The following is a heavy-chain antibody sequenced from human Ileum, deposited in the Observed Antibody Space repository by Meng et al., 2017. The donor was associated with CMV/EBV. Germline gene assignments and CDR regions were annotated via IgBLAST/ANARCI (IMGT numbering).Heavy chain of an antibody. J-gene: IGHJ5*02. CDR3: ARSRYDILTGYYNWFDP. CDR1: YTFTGYY. V-gene: IGHV1-2*02. Sequence: YTFTGYYMHWVRQAPGQGLEWMGWINPNSGGTNYAQKFQGGVTMTRDTSISTAYMELSRLRSDDTAVYYCARSRYDILTGYYNWFDPWGQGTLVTVSS. D-gene: IGHD3-9*01. CDR2: INPNSGGT.